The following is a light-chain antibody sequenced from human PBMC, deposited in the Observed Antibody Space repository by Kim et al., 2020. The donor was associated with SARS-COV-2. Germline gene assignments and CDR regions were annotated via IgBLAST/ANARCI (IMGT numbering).Light chain of an antibody. CDR1: KLGDKY. CDR2: QDS. V-gene: IGLV3-1*01. Sequence: SVSPGQTASITCSGDKLGDKYACWYQQKPGQSPGLGIYQDSKRPSGIPERFSGSNSGNTATLTISGTQAMDEADYYCQAWDSSSWVFGGGTQLTVL. CDR3: QAWDSSSWV. J-gene: IGLJ3*02.